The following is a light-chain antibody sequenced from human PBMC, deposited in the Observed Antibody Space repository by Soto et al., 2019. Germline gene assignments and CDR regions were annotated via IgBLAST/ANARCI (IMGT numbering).Light chain of an antibody. CDR2: GAS. Sequence: EIVLTQSPGTLSLSPGERATLSCRASQSVSSSYLAGYQQKPGQAPRLLIYGASSMATGIPDRFSGSGSGTAVTLTISRLEPDDSAVYYCQEYGSSPRTFGQGTKVEIK. CDR3: QEYGSSPRT. J-gene: IGKJ1*01. CDR1: QSVSSSY. V-gene: IGKV3-20*01.